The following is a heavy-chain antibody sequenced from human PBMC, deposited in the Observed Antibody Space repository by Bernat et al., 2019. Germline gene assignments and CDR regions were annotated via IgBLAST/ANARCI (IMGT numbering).Heavy chain of an antibody. CDR1: GGSISSTTW. Sequence: QVQLQESGPGLVKPSGTLSLTCAVSGGSISSTTWWSWVRQPPGKGLVWIGEIYHSVSTNYNPPLKSRVTISVGKSRHRCSLQLSTVTAEEAAVYYCARVWTQLELVDYYGMDVWGQGTTVTVSS. CDR3: ARVWTQLELVDYYGMDV. D-gene: IGHD6-13*01. V-gene: IGHV4-4*02. J-gene: IGHJ6*02. CDR2: IYHSVST.